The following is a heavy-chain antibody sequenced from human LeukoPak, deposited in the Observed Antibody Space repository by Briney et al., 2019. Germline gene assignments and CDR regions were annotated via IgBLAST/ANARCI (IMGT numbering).Heavy chain of an antibody. CDR2: INWNGGST. D-gene: IGHD3-22*01. V-gene: IGHV3-20*04. CDR1: AFTFDDYG. Sequence: VGSLRLSCAASAFTFDDYGMSWVRQAPGKGLEWVSGINWNGGSTGYADSVKGRFTISRDNAKNSLYLQMNSLRAEDTALYYCARETSSGYYYYYMDVCGKGTTATVSS. CDR3: ARETSSGYYYYYMDV. J-gene: IGHJ6*03.